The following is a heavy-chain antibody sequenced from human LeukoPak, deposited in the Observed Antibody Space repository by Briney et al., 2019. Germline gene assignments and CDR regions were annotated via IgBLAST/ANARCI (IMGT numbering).Heavy chain of an antibody. V-gene: IGHV1-46*01. CDR2: INPSGGST. J-gene: IGHJ6*02. CDR3: ARVYSSSRVEYGMDV. D-gene: IGHD6-6*01. CDR1: GYTFTSYY. Sequence: ALVKVSCKASGYTFTSYYMHWVRQAPGQGLEWMGIINPSGGSTSYAQKFQGRVTMTRDTSTSTVYMELSSLRSEDTAVYYCARVYSSSRVEYGMDVWGQGTTVTVSS.